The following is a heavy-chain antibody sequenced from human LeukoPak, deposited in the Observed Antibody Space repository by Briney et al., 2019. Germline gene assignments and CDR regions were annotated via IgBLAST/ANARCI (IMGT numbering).Heavy chain of an antibody. V-gene: IGHV4-39*07. D-gene: IGHD3-22*01. CDR1: GFTFSSYW. CDR2: IYYSGST. CDR3: ARDPYYYDSSGYYFDY. J-gene: IGHJ4*02. Sequence: GSLRLSCAASGFTFSSYWMSWVRQAPGKGLEWIGSIYYSGSTYYNPSLKSRVTISVDTSKNQFSLKLSSVTAADTAVYYCARDPYYYDSSGYYFDYWGQGTLVTVSS.